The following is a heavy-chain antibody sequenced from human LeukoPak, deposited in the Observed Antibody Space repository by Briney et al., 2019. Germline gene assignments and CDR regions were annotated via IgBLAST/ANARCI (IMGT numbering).Heavy chain of an antibody. D-gene: IGHD3-22*01. CDR3: ARPYYYVSSGYYPPDHDAFHI. Sequence: PGGSLRLSCAASGYTLSSYSMNCVRQAPGKGLEWVSYISSSSSTIYYADSVKGRFTISRDNAKNSLYLQMNSLRDEDTAVYYCARPYYYVSSGYYPPDHDAFHIWCQGTMVTVSS. CDR2: ISSSSSTI. J-gene: IGHJ3*02. CDR1: GYTLSSYS. V-gene: IGHV3-48*02.